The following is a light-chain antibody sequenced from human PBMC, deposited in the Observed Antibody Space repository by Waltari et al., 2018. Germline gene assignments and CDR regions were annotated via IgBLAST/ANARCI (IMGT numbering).Light chain of an antibody. CDR1: QTVRTF. CDR2: DAS. J-gene: IGKJ2*01. Sequence: EIVLTQSPATLTLSPGDTATLSCRASQTVRTFLAWYQQKPGQAPRLLIFDASSRATGISPKVRGSGSGTDFTLTVNNLEPEDFAVYYCQQRSSWPYTFGQGTRVDFK. V-gene: IGKV3-11*01. CDR3: QQRSSWPYT.